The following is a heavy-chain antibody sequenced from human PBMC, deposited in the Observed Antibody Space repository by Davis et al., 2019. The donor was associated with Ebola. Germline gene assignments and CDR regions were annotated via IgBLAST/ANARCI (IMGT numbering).Heavy chain of an antibody. CDR3: ARANTGYDSLAAY. CDR2: ISAYNGNT. Sequence: ASVKVSCKASGYTFTNNGISWVRQAPGQGLEWMGWISAYNGNTRYAQKFQGRVTMTTDTSASTVYMELRSLRSDDTAVYYCARANTGYDSLAAYWGQGTLVTVSS. V-gene: IGHV1-18*04. CDR1: GYTFTNNG. D-gene: IGHD5-12*01. J-gene: IGHJ4*02.